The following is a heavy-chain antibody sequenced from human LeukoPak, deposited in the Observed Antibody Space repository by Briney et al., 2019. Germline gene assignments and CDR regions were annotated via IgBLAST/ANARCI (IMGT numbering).Heavy chain of an antibody. D-gene: IGHD6-13*01. V-gene: IGHV1-18*01. Sequence: ASVKVSCKASGYTFTSYGVSWVRQAPGQGLEWMGWISAYNGNTNYAQKLQGRVTMTTDTSTSTAYMELRSLRSDATAVYYCARDSSSWPDLNWFDPWGQGTLVTVSS. CDR3: ARDSSSWPDLNWFDP. CDR2: ISAYNGNT. J-gene: IGHJ5*02. CDR1: GYTFTSYG.